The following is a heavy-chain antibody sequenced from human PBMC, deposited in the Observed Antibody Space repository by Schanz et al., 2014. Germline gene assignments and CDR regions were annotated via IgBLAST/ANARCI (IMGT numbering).Heavy chain of an antibody. CDR2: ISSGGTTT. Sequence: VQLVESGGGLVKPGGSLRLSCTASGFIFSDYYMAWIRQAPGKGPEYVSYISSGGTTTYHSDSVKGRFTISRDSAENSLYLQMNSLRAEDTAVYYCARDNRYYLFDYWGQGALVTDSS. CDR1: GFIFSDYY. D-gene: IGHD3-16*02. CDR3: ARDNRYYLFDY. J-gene: IGHJ4*02. V-gene: IGHV3-11*01.